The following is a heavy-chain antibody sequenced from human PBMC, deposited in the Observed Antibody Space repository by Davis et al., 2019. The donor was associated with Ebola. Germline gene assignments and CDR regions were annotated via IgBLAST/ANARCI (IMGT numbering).Heavy chain of an antibody. CDR3: ARSTTYYDFWSGYQAY. V-gene: IGHV3-11*06. D-gene: IGHD3-3*01. Sequence: GGSLRLSCAVSGFTFSDYYMSWIRQAPGKGLEWVSYISSSSSYTNYADSVKGRFTISRDNAKNSLYLQMNSLRAEDTAVYYCARSTTYYDFWSGYQAYWGQGTLVTVSS. CDR2: ISSSSSYT. CDR1: GFTFSDYY. J-gene: IGHJ4*02.